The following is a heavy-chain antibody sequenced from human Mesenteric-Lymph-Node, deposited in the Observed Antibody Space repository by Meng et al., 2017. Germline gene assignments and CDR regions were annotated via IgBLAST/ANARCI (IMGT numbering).Heavy chain of an antibody. Sequence: GESLKISCAASGFTFSGNGMHWVRRAPGKGLEWVSAISASGGNTYYADSVKGRFTISRDNSKNTLYLQMNSLRAEDTAVYYCARDGWGLWFGQPDPTSYGAFDIWGQGTMVTVSS. CDR2: ISASGGNT. V-gene: IGHV3-NL1*01. CDR3: ARDGWGLWFGQPDPTSYGAFDI. J-gene: IGHJ3*02. CDR1: GFTFSGNG. D-gene: IGHD3-10*01.